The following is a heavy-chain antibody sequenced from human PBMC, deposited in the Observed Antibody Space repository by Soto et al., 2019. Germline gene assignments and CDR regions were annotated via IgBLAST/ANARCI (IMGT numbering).Heavy chain of an antibody. V-gene: IGHV3-15*01. Sequence: GGSLRLSGAASGFTFSNAWMSWVRQAPGKGLEWVGRIKSKTDGGTTDYAAPVKGRFTISRDDSKNTLYLQMNSLKTEDAAVYYCTTDIYYYDSSGYLYDWGQGTRVPVSS. D-gene: IGHD3-22*01. CDR3: TTDIYYYDSSGYLYD. CDR2: IKSKTDGGTT. J-gene: IGHJ4*02. CDR1: GFTFSNAW.